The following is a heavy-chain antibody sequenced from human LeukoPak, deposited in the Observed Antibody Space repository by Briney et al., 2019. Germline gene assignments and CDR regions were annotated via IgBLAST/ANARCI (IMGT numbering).Heavy chain of an antibody. J-gene: IGHJ5*02. CDR3: ARAAGWLDP. D-gene: IGHD6-13*01. Sequence: GGSLRLSCAASGFIFSDYYMSWIRQAPGKGLEWISYISNNGRTIHYADSVKGRFIISRDNTKKSLYLQMNSLRVEDTAVYYCARAAGWLDPWGRGTLVTVSS. CDR2: ISNNGRTI. CDR1: GFIFSDYY. V-gene: IGHV3-11*01.